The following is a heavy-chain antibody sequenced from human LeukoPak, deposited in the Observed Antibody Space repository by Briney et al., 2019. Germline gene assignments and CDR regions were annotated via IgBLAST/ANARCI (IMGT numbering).Heavy chain of an antibody. V-gene: IGHV4-34*01. Sequence: PSETLSLTCAVYGGSFSGYYWSWIRQPPGKGLEWIGEINHSGSTNYNPSLKSRVTISVDTSKNQFSLKLNSVTAADTAVYYCARGESSPPSYYYYYMDVWGKGTTVTVSS. CDR1: GGSFSGYY. D-gene: IGHD6-13*01. CDR2: INHSGST. J-gene: IGHJ6*03. CDR3: ARGESSPPSYYYYYMDV.